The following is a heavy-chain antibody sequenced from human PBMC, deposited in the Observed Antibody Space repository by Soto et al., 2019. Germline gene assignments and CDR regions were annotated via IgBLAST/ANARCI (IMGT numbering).Heavy chain of an antibody. D-gene: IGHD5-12*01. CDR1: GGSISSSSYY. J-gene: IGHJ5*02. CDR3: ARASRLSGYDSEAPGNWFDP. CDR2: IYYSGST. V-gene: IGHV4-39*07. Sequence: SETLSLTCTVSGGSISSSSYYWGWIRQPPGKGLEWIGSIYYSGSTYYNPSLKSRVTISVDMSKNQFSLKLSSVTAADTAVYYCARASRLSGYDSEAPGNWFDPWGQGTLVTVSS.